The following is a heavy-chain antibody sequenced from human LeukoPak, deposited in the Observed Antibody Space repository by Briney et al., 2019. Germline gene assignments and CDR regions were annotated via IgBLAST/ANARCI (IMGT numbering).Heavy chain of an antibody. V-gene: IGHV3-66*02. CDR2: IYSGGST. D-gene: IGHD6-13*01. CDR3: ARGSSSGWFDP. J-gene: IGHJ5*02. CDR1: GFSVSSNY. Sequence: PGGSLRLSCAASGFSVSSNYMSWVRQAPGKGLEWVSVIYSGGSTYYADSVKGRFTISRDNSKNTLYLQMNSLRAEDTAVYYCARGSSSGWFDPWGQGALVTVSS.